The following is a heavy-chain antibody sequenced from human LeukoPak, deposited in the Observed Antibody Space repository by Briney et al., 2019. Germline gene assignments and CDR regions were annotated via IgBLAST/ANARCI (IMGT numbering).Heavy chain of an antibody. D-gene: IGHD3-22*01. CDR3: ARGLYYYDV. CDR2: IYHSGST. V-gene: IGHV4-30-2*01. Sequence: SETLSLTCAVSGGSLSSGGYSWSWIRQPPGKGLEWIGYIYHSGSTYYNPSLKSRVTISVDRSKNQFSLKLSSVTAADTAVYYCARGLYYYDVWGQGTLVTVSS. CDR1: GGSLSSGGYS. J-gene: IGHJ4*02.